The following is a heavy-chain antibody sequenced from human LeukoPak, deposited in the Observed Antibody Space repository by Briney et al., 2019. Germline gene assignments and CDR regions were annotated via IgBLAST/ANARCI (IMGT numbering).Heavy chain of an antibody. V-gene: IGHV4-39*02. CDR2: IYYSGST. Sequence: SETLSLTRTVSGDSTSSDRYYAGWVRQPPGKGLEWIGNIYYSGSTYYNPSLKSRVTMSVDTSKNQFFLKLNSVTAADTAVYYCARGRPYSGGYHLDYWGQGTLVTVSA. J-gene: IGHJ4*02. CDR1: GDSTSSDRYY. D-gene: IGHD1-26*01. CDR3: ARGRPYSGGYHLDY.